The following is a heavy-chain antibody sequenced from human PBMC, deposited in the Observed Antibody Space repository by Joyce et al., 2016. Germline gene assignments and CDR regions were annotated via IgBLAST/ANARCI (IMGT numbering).Heavy chain of an antibody. J-gene: IGHJ6*02. CDR2: ISGDRRFI. CDR1: GFMFSTSS. V-gene: IGHV3-21*02. D-gene: IGHD2-15*01. CDR3: ARGVLVYDYSMDV. Sequence: EVQLVESGGGLVKPGGSLKISCAASGFMFSTSSMRWFRQAPGKGLEWVSAISGDRRFIFHADSVRGRFTVSRDNAENSLYLQMKSLRVEDTAVYFCARGVLVYDYSMDVWGQGTTVIVSS.